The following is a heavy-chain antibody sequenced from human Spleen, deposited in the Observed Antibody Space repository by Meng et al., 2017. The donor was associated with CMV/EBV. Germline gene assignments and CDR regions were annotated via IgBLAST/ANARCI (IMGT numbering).Heavy chain of an antibody. J-gene: IGHJ3*01. Sequence: GESLKISCAASGFTFSSYAMSWVRQAPGKGLEWVSAISGSGGSTYYADSVKGRFATTRDSAKNSLYLQMSSLRVEDTAVYYCARLSCGTGVCPLAFDVWGLGTMVTVSS. D-gene: IGHD2-8*02. CDR2: ISGSGGST. CDR1: GFTFSSYA. V-gene: IGHV3-23*01. CDR3: ARLSCGTGVCPLAFDV.